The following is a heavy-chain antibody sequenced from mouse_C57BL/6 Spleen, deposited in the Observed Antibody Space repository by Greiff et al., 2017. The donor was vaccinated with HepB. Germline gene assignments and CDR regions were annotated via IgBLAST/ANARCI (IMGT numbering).Heavy chain of an antibody. V-gene: IGHV1-50*01. Sequence: VQLQQPGAELVKPGASVKLSCKASGYTFTSYWMQWVKQRPGQGLEWIGEIDPSDSYTNYNQKFKGKATLTVDTSSSTAYMQLSSLTSEDSAVYYCASGRWLLRDYWGQGTTLTVSS. CDR2: IDPSDSYT. J-gene: IGHJ2*01. CDR1: GYTFTSYW. D-gene: IGHD2-3*01. CDR3: ASGRWLLRDY.